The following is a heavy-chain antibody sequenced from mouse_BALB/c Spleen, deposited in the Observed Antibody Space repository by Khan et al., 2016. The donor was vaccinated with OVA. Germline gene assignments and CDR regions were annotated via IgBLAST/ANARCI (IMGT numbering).Heavy chain of an antibody. Sequence: EVQLQQSGPELMKPGASVKISCKASGYSFTTYYIHWMMQSHGKSLEWIGYIDPFSGGTTYNQKFKGKATLTVDRSSSTAHIHLSNLTSEDSAVYYCTRHGYVAWFTYWGQGTLVTVSS. CDR3: TRHGYVAWFTY. D-gene: IGHD2-2*01. CDR2: IDPFSGGT. V-gene: IGHV1S135*01. CDR1: GYSFTTYY. J-gene: IGHJ3*01.